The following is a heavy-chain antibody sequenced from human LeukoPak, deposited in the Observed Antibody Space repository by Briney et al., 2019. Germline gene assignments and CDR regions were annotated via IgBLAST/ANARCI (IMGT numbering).Heavy chain of an antibody. Sequence: GGSLRLSCAASGFTFSSYWMSWVRQAPGKGLEWVANIKQDGSEKYYVDSVKGRFTISRDNAKSSLYLQMNSLRAEDTAVYYCARDMEYSSSFDAFDIWGQGTMVTVSS. V-gene: IGHV3-7*01. CDR2: IKQDGSEK. CDR3: ARDMEYSSSFDAFDI. D-gene: IGHD6-6*01. CDR1: GFTFSSYW. J-gene: IGHJ3*02.